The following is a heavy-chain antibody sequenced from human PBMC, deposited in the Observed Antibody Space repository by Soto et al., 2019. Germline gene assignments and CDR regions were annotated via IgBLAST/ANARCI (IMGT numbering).Heavy chain of an antibody. CDR1: GFHFNIYT. CDR3: DRAGAYFGEVYYFDF. V-gene: IGHV3-21*06. Sequence: PGGSLRLSCSASGFHFNIYTMNWVRQAPGKGLEWVSAISRFSDRTYYADSVKGRFAIFRANAENSVYLQVNSLRDEDTAVYYCDRAGAYFGEVYYFDFWGQGNXVAVSS. D-gene: IGHD4-17*01. J-gene: IGHJ4*02. CDR2: ISRFSDRT.